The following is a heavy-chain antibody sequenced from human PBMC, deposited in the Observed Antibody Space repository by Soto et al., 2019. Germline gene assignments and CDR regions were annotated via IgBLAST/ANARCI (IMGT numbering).Heavy chain of an antibody. CDR3: ARANGDYGHEAFDI. D-gene: IGHD4-17*01. CDR2: IYYSGST. CDR1: GGSISSYY. Sequence: SETLSLTCTVSGGSISSYYWSWIRQPPGKGLEWIGYIYYSGSTNYNPSLKSRVTISVGTSKNQFSLKLSSVTAADTAVYYCARANGDYGHEAFDIWGQGTMVTVSS. J-gene: IGHJ3*02. V-gene: IGHV4-59*01.